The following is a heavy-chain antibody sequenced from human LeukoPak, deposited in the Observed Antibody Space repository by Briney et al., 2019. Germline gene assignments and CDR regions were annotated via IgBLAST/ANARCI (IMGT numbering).Heavy chain of an antibody. Sequence: PSETLSLTCAVYGGSFSGYYWSWIRQPPGKGLEWIGEINHSGSTNYNPSLKSRVTISVDTSKNQFSLKLSSVTAAGTAVYYCARAIAAAGTGWFDPWGQGTLVTVSS. J-gene: IGHJ5*02. D-gene: IGHD6-13*01. CDR2: INHSGST. V-gene: IGHV4-34*01. CDR3: ARAIAAAGTGWFDP. CDR1: GGSFSGYY.